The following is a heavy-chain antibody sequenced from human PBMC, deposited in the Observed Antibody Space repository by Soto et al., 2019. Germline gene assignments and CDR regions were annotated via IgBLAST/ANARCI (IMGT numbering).Heavy chain of an antibody. Sequence: GGSLRLSCTASGFTFGAYALSWFRQAPGKGLEWVGFIRSKAYGGTTEYAASVKGRFTISRDDSKSIAYLQMNSLKTEDTAVYYCTRETSVSTICWGLSVHWCLGT. J-gene: IGHJ4*02. V-gene: IGHV3-49*03. CDR3: TRETSVSTICWGLSVH. CDR2: IRSKAYGGTT. CDR1: GFTFGAYA. D-gene: IGHD5-12*01.